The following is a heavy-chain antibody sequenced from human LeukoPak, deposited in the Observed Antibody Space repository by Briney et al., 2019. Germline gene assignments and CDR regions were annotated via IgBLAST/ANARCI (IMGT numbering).Heavy chain of an antibody. Sequence: PTGGSLRLSCAASGFTFSSYDMSWVRQAPGKGLEWVSVIGSSGGSTYYADSVKGRFTISRDNSKNTLYLQMNSLRAEDTAVYYCAKMEVVTADDKYFQYWGQGTLVTVSS. CDR2: IGSSGGST. CDR1: GFTFSSYD. V-gene: IGHV3-23*01. J-gene: IGHJ1*01. D-gene: IGHD2-21*02. CDR3: AKMEVVTADDKYFQY.